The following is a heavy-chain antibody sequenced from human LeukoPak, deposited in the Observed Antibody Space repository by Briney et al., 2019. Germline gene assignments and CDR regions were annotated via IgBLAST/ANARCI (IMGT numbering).Heavy chain of an antibody. J-gene: IGHJ5*02. CDR1: GFTFSSYS. V-gene: IGHV3-21*01. Sequence: PGGSLRLSCAASGFTFSSYSMNWVRQAPGKGLEWVSSISSSSSYIYYADSVKGRFTISRDNAKNSLYLQMNSLRAEDTAVYYCARDLSMVGDYVWGSYPHNWFDPWGQGTLVTVSS. CDR3: ARDLSMVGDYVWGSYPHNWFDP. D-gene: IGHD3-16*02. CDR2: ISSSSSYI.